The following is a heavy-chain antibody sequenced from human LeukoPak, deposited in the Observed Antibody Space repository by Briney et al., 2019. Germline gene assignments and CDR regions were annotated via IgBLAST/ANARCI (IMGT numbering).Heavy chain of an antibody. CDR3: TTERMGAFDI. CDR2: MIANTAGGTT. V-gene: IGHV3-15*01. D-gene: IGHD2-8*01. Sequence: SGGSLRLSCAASGLTFSNAWMICVRHAPGKGLEWVGRMIANTAGGTTDYAAPVTGRFTVSRDDSKNTLYLQMNSLKTEDTALYYCTTERMGAFDIWGQGTMVTVSS. CDR1: GLTFSNAW. J-gene: IGHJ3*02.